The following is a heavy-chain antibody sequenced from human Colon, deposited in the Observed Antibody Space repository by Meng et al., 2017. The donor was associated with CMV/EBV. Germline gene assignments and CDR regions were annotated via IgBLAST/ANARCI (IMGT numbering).Heavy chain of an antibody. Sequence: GGSLRLSCEVSGFTFDDYAMYWVRYAPGKGLEWVSSISWNGGTIYYADSVKGRFTISRDNAKNSLYLQMNSLRVEDTAFYYCVRDLRSAPTRDFDQWGQGTLVTVSS. CDR1: GFTFDDYA. CDR3: VRDLRSAPTRDFDQ. J-gene: IGHJ4*02. CDR2: ISWNGGTI. V-gene: IGHV3-9*01.